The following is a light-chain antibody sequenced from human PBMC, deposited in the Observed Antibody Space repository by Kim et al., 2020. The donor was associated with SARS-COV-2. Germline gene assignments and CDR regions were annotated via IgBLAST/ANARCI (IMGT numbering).Light chain of an antibody. CDR2: GAS. V-gene: IGKV3-15*01. CDR3: QQYNNWPYT. CDR1: QSVSSN. Sequence: VAPGERAPPSCRASQSVSSNLAWYQQKPGQAPRLLIYGASTRATGIPARFSGSGSGTEFTLTISSLQSEDFAVYYCQQYNNWPYTFGQGTKLEI. J-gene: IGKJ2*01.